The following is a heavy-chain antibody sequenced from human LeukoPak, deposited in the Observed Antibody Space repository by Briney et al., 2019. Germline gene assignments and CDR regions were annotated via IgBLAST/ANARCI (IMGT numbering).Heavy chain of an antibody. CDR2: INPNSGGT. CDR1: GYTFTGYY. V-gene: IGHV1-2*02. CDR3: ARDFGYSYGYVLSDY. Sequence: VASVKVSCKASGYTFTGYYMHWVRQAPGQGLEWMGWINPNSGGTNYAQKFQGRVTMTRDTSISTAYMELSRLRSDDTAVYYCARDFGYSYGYVLSDYWGQGTLVTVSS. J-gene: IGHJ4*02. D-gene: IGHD5-18*01.